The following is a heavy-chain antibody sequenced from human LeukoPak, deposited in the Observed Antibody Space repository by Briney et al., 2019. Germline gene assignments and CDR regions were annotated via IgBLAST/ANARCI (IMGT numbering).Heavy chain of an antibody. J-gene: IGHJ3*02. Sequence: TPSETLSLTCTVSGYSISSGYYWGWIRQPPGKGLEWIGSIYHSGSTYYNPSLKSRVTISIDTSKNQFSLRLSSVTAADTAMYYCAREGYYGSRVRDAFEIWGQGTMVTVSS. CDR1: GYSISSGYY. D-gene: IGHD3-22*01. CDR3: AREGYYGSRVRDAFEI. CDR2: IYHSGST. V-gene: IGHV4-38-2*02.